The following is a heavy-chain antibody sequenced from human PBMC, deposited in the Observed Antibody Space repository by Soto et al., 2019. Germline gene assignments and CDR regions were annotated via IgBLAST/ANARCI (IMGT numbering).Heavy chain of an antibody. D-gene: IGHD1-1*01. CDR3: ASIRGDWNVFFFAFDI. CDR1: GGTFSSYT. J-gene: IGHJ3*02. CDR2: IIPILGIA. Sequence: ASVKVSCKASGGTFSSYTISWVRQAPGQGLEGMGRIIPILGIANCALKFQVRVTITADKSPSTAYMELSSLRSEDTDVYSWASIRGDWNVFFFAFDIWGQGTMVTVSS. V-gene: IGHV1-69*02.